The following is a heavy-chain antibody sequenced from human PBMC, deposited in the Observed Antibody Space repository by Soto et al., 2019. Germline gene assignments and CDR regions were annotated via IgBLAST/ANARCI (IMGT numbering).Heavy chain of an antibody. CDR3: ARVQACSSSHYYYGMDV. V-gene: IGHV1-69*13. J-gene: IGHJ6*02. D-gene: IGHD6-6*01. CDR2: IIPIFGTT. Sequence: ASVKVSCKASGGTFSSYGISWVRQAPGQGREWMGGIIPIFGTTNYAQKLQGRVTITADASTSTAYMELRSLRSDDTAGYYCARVQACSSSHYYYGMDVWGQGTTVTVSS. CDR1: GGTFSSYG.